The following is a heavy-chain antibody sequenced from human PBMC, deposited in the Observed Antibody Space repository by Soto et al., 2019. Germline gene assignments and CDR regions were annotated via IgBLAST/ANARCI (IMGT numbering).Heavy chain of an antibody. CDR2: ISSSSSYI. CDR1: GFTFSSYS. CDR3: ARDGVAVAENKED. J-gene: IGHJ4*02. Sequence: GGSLRLSCAASGFTFSSYSMNWVRQAPGKGLEWVSSISSSSSYIYYADSVKGRFTISRDNAKNSLYLQMNSLRAEDTAVYYCARDGVAVAENKEDRGEGTVDGVSS. V-gene: IGHV3-21*01. D-gene: IGHD6-19*01.